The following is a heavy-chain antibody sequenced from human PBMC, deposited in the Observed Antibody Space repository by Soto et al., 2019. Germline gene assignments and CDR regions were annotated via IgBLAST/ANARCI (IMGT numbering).Heavy chain of an antibody. Sequence: QVQLQESGPGLVKPSETLSLTCTVSGGSISSYYWSWIRQPPGKGLEWIGYIYYSGSTNYNPSLKSRVTISVDTSKNQFSLKLSSVTAADTAVYYCARGGIYYYDSSGYSSIVPPFDYWGQGTLVTVSS. D-gene: IGHD3-22*01. V-gene: IGHV4-59*01. J-gene: IGHJ4*02. CDR1: GGSISSYY. CDR2: IYYSGST. CDR3: ARGGIYYYDSSGYSSIVPPFDY.